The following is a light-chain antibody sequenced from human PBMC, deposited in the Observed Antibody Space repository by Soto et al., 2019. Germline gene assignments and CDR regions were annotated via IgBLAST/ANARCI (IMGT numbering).Light chain of an antibody. V-gene: IGKV3-11*01. J-gene: IGKJ1*01. CDR3: QHRSNWPSWT. CDR1: QTIKTRS. Sequence: EIVLTQSPGTLFLSPGERATLSCRSSQTIKTRSLAWYQQKPGQAPRLLIFDASKRATGIPARFSGSGSGTDFTLTISSLEPEDFAVYYCQHRSNWPSWTFGEGTKVDI. CDR2: DAS.